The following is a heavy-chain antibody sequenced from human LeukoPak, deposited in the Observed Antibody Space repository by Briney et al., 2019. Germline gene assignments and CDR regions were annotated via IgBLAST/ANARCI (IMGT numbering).Heavy chain of an antibody. J-gene: IGHJ4*02. V-gene: IGHV1-18*04. D-gene: IGHD6-13*01. Sequence: GASVKVSCKASGYNFNSFGITWVRQAPGRGLEWMGWIRVYNGKTQYAEKLQGRVTMTADTTTSTAYMELLSLTSDDTAVYYCASGPGYRFDHWGQGTLVTVSS. CDR3: ASGPGYRFDH. CDR1: GYNFNSFG. CDR2: IRVYNGKT.